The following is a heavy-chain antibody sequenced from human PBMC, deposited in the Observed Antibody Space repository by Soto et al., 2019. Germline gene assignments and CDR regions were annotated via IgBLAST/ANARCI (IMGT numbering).Heavy chain of an antibody. CDR1: GASISNAY. CDR3: ARDNIVSKGYGMDV. Sequence: ASETLSLTCTVSGASISNAYWSWIRQAAGKRLEWIGRIHSSGTFNYNPSLKSRVSISRDISKNQISLKLSSVTAADTAVYYCARDNIVSKGYGMDVWGQGTTVTVSS. CDR2: IHSSGTF. D-gene: IGHD5-12*01. V-gene: IGHV4-4*07. J-gene: IGHJ6*02.